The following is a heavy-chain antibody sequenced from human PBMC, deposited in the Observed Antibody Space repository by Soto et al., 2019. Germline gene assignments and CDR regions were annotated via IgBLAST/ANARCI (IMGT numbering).Heavy chain of an antibody. D-gene: IGHD6-13*01. CDR1: GFTFSDYY. V-gene: IGHV3-11*01. CDR3: ARGGQQLPGMDV. CDR2: ISSSGSTI. Sequence: QVQLVEAGGGLVKPGGSLRLSCAASGFTFSDYYMSWIRQAPGKGLEWVSYISSSGSTIYYADSVTGRFTISRDKANNSLYLQLTSLRAEDTAVYDCARGGQQLPGMDVWGQGTTVTVSS. J-gene: IGHJ6*02.